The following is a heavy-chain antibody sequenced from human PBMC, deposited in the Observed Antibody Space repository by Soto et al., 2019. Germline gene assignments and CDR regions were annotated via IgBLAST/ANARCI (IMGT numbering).Heavy chain of an antibody. V-gene: IGHV1-69*13. CDR2: IIPIFGTA. D-gene: IGHD3-3*01. J-gene: IGHJ6*02. CDR1: GGTFSRYA. CDR3: AREIFGVVTAYYYGMDV. Sequence: SVKVSCKASGGTFSRYAISWVRQAPGQGLEWMGGIIPIFGTANYAQKFQGRVTITADESTSTAYMELSSLRSEDTAVYYCAREIFGVVTAYYYGMDVWGQGTTVTVSS.